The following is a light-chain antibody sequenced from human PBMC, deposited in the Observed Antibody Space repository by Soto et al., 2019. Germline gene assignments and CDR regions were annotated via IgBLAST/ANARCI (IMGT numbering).Light chain of an antibody. CDR2: DAS. CDR3: QHRSKWLT. CDR1: QSVGSY. V-gene: IGKV3-11*01. Sequence: DIVLTQSPAIVSLSPGGRATLSCRASQSVGSYLAWYQQKPGQTPRLVIYDASNRATGIPARFSGSGSGTDTTLNISSQEPEDSAVYYCQHRSKWLTFGGGTKVEIK. J-gene: IGKJ4*01.